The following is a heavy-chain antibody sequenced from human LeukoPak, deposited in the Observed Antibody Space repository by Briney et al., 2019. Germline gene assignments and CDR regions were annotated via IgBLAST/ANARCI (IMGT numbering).Heavy chain of an antibody. CDR1: GFTFSRYW. CDR2: ISASGGST. J-gene: IGHJ4*02. V-gene: IGHV3-23*01. Sequence: GGSLRLSCEASGFTFSRYWMHWARQAPGKGLVWVSDISASGGSTYYADSVKGRFTISRDNSKKTLHLQMNSLRAEDTAIYYCAKASSAGDSSSWNYWGQGILVTVSS. CDR3: AKASSAGDSSSWNY. D-gene: IGHD6-13*01.